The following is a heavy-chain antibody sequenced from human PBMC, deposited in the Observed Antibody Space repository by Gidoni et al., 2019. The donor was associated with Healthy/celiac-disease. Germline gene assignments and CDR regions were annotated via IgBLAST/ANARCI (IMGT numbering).Heavy chain of an antibody. D-gene: IGHD3-3*01. CDR1: GFTFTSSA. CDR3: AADSSYDFWSGYSGGMDV. Sequence: QMQLVQSGPEVKKPGTSVKVSCKASGFTFTSSAVQWVRQARGQRLGWIGWIVVGSGNTNYAQKFQERVTITRDMSTSTAYMELSSLRSEDTAVYYCAADSSYDFWSGYSGGMDVWGQGTTVTVSS. V-gene: IGHV1-58*01. J-gene: IGHJ6*02. CDR2: IVVGSGNT.